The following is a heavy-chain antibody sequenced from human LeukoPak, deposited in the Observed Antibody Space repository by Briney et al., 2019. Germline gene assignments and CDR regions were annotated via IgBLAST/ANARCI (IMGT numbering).Heavy chain of an antibody. V-gene: IGHV4-59*01. Sequence: SETLSLTCTVSGGSISSYYWSWIRQPPGKGLEWIACISYSGSTKYNPSLESRVTISVDTSKNQLSLKLSSVTAADTAVYYCAREPGFDSSGYLNWFDPWGQGTLVTVSS. J-gene: IGHJ5*02. CDR3: AREPGFDSSGYLNWFDP. D-gene: IGHD3-22*01. CDR2: ISYSGST. CDR1: GGSISSYY.